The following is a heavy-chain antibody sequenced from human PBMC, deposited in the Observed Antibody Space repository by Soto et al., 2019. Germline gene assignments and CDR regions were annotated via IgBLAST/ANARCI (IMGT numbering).Heavy chain of an antibody. J-gene: IGHJ5*02. CDR3: ARLVQLLQGRWFDP. D-gene: IGHD2-15*01. Sequence: QVQLQESGPGLVKPSQTLSLTCTVSGGSISSGDYYWSWIRQPPGKGLEWIGYIYYSGSTYYNPSLESRVXXSVDTSKNQFSLKLSSVTAADTAVYYCARLVQLLQGRWFDPWGQGTLVTVSS. CDR1: GGSISSGDYY. CDR2: IYYSGST. V-gene: IGHV4-30-4*01.